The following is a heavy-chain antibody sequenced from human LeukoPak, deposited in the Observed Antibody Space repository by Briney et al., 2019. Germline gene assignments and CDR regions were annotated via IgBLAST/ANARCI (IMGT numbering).Heavy chain of an antibody. CDR1: GYTFTSYG. D-gene: IGHD1-26*01. CDR3: ARVGEGGSSFDY. Sequence: ASVKVSCKASGYTFTSYGISWVRQAPGQGLEWMGWISAYDGNTNYAQKLQGRVTMTTDTSTSTAYMELSSLRSEDTAVYYCARVGEGGSSFDYWGQGTLVTVSS. J-gene: IGHJ4*02. V-gene: IGHV1-18*01. CDR2: ISAYDGNT.